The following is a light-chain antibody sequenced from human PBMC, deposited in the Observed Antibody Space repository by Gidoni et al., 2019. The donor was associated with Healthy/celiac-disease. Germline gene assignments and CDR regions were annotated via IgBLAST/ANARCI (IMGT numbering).Light chain of an antibody. J-gene: IGKJ1*01. V-gene: IGKV4-1*01. CDR2: WAS. CDR3: QQYYSTPWT. Sequence: DIVMTHSPDSLAVSLGERATINCKSSQSVLYSPNNKNYLAWYQQKPGQPPKLLIYWASTRESGVPDRFSGSGSGTDFTLTISSLQAEDVAVYYCQQYYSTPWTFXXXTKVEIK. CDR1: QSVLYSPNNKNY.